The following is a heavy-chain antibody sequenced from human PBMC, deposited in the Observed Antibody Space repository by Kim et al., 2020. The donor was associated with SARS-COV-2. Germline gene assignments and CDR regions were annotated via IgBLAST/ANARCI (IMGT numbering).Heavy chain of an antibody. CDR2: IDWDDDK. CDR1: GFSLSTSGMC. V-gene: IGHV2-70*11. CDR3: ARIRSPYYMDV. Sequence: SGPTLVNPTQTLTLTCTFSGFSLSTSGMCVSWIRQPPGKALEWLARIDWDDDKYYTTSLKTRLTISKDTSKNRVVLIMTNMDPVDTATYYCARIRSPYYMDVWGKGATVTVSS. J-gene: IGHJ6*03.